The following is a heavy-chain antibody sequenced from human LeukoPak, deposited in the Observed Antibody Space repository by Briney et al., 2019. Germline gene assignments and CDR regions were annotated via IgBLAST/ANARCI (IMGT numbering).Heavy chain of an antibody. CDR1: GYTFTTYG. V-gene: IGHV1-18*01. CDR2: INVDNGHK. J-gene: IGHJ4*02. Sequence: ASVTVSCKASGYTFTTYGISWLRQAPGRGLEWMGWINVDNGHKAYVQNLQGRVTMTTDTSANTAYMELRNLRSDDTAVYYCARSTPPGSPFWPLFDNLGQGTLVTVSS. CDR3: ARSTPPGSPFWPLFDN. D-gene: IGHD2/OR15-2a*01.